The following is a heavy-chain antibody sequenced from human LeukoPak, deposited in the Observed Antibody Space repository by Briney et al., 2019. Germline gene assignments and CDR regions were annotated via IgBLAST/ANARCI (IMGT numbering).Heavy chain of an antibody. CDR3: ATLHSSSNLRTPKDY. CDR2: IKEDGSEK. CDR1: EFTFRSYW. Sequence: GGSLRLSCVVSEFTFRSYWMSWVRQAPGKGLEWVANIKEDGSEKYYVDSVKGRFTISRDNAISRDNAKNSLFLQMNSLRAEDTAVYYCATLHSSSNLRTPKDYWGQGTLVTVSS. V-gene: IGHV3-7*01. D-gene: IGHD6-6*01. J-gene: IGHJ4*02.